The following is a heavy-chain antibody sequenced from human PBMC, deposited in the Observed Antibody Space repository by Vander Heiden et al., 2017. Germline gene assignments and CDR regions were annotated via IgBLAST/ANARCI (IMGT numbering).Heavy chain of an antibody. J-gene: IGHJ4*02. CDR3: AKDAQFSSSKFDY. CDR2: ISGSGGTT. CDR1: GFSFSSYA. Sequence: EVQLLESGGGLVQPGGSLRLSCAASGFSFSSYAMSWVRQAPGKGLEWVSGISGSGGTTYYADSVEGRFTISRDSSRNTLYLQMDSLRAEDTAVYYCAKDAQFSSSKFDYWGQGTLVTDSS. V-gene: IGHV3-23*01. D-gene: IGHD6-19*01.